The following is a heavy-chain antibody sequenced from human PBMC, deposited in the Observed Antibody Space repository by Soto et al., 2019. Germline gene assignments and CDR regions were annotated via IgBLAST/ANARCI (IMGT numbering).Heavy chain of an antibody. CDR1: GGSFSGYY. CDR2: INHSGST. D-gene: IGHD6-19*01. CDR3: ARERVWAAVYYSSGWYLDY. J-gene: IGHJ4*02. Sequence: SETLSLTCAVYGGSFSGYYWSWIRQPPGKGLEWIGEINHSGSTNYNPSLKSRVTISVDTSKNQFSLKLSSVTAADTAVYYCARERVWAAVYYSSGWYLDYWGQGTLVTVSS. V-gene: IGHV4-34*01.